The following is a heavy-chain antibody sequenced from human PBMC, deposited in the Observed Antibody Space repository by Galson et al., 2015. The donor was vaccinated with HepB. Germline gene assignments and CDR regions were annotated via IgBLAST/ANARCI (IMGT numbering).Heavy chain of an antibody. J-gene: IGHJ4*02. V-gene: IGHV3-30-3*01. CDR3: AREVLVVPAAIPGHFDY. D-gene: IGHD2-2*02. Sequence: SLRLSCAASGFTFSSYAMHWVRQAPGKGLEWVAVISYDGSNKYYADSVKGRFTISRDNSKNTLYLQMNSLRAEDTAVYYCAREVLVVPAAIPGHFDYWGQGTLVTVSS. CDR2: ISYDGSNK. CDR1: GFTFSSYA.